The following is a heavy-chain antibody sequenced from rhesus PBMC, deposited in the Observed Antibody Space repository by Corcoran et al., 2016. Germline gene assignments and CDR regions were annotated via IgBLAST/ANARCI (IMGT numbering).Heavy chain of an antibody. V-gene: IGHV4-169*01. CDR1: GGSIRGSY. CDR2: ICGSVSNP. Sequence: QLQLQESGPGLVQPSETLPLTCAVSGGSIRGSYWSWIRQAPGTGLDWVGFICGSVSNPNYIPSLKSRISLSVDTSKNQLSLKLSSVTAADTAVYYCARGTGYSIYRDAFDFWGQGIRVTVSS. J-gene: IGHJ3*01. D-gene: IGHD4-23*01. CDR3: ARGTGYSIYRDAFDF.